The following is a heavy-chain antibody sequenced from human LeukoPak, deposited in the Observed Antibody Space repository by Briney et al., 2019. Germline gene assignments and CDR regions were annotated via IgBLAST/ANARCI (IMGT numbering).Heavy chain of an antibody. CDR1: GGSISSYY. Sequence: SETLSLTCTVSGGSISSYYWSWIRQAAGKGLEWIGRTSSSGNTDYNASLKSRVTMSVDTSKNQFSLKLSSVTAADTAVYYCARVSSSWYQDWYFDLWGRGTLVTVSS. CDR2: TSSSGNT. CDR3: ARVSSSWYQDWYFDL. J-gene: IGHJ2*01. D-gene: IGHD6-13*01. V-gene: IGHV4-4*07.